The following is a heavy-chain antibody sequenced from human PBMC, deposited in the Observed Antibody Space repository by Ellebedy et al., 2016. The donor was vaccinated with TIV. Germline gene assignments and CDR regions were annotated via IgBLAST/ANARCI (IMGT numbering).Heavy chain of an antibody. V-gene: IGHV3-21*01. CDR3: AARTARKMGNRKPPPP. Sequence: GESLKISXHASGFNFSSYSMNWVRQAPGMGLEWVSSITSNGNIDHYTDSVRGRFTISRDNARKSLFLHMKSLRVEDTARYNCAARTARKMGNRKPPPPWGKGTLVTVSS. J-gene: IGHJ5*02. CDR2: ITSNGNID. D-gene: IGHD1-14*01. CDR1: GFNFSSYS.